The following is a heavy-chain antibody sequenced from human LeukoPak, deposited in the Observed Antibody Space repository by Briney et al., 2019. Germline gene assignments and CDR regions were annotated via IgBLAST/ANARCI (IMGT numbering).Heavy chain of an antibody. Sequence: SETLSLTCTVSGDSISNNYWSWIRRPAGKGLEWISRIHFNGNTDYNPSLKSRVTTSIDTPRNQFSLKLSSVTAADTAVFYCARDRGGSSWYNYYDAWGQGILVTVSS. CDR3: ARDRGGSSWYNYYDA. D-gene: IGHD6-13*01. V-gene: IGHV4-4*07. CDR1: GDSISNNY. CDR2: IHFNGNT. J-gene: IGHJ4*02.